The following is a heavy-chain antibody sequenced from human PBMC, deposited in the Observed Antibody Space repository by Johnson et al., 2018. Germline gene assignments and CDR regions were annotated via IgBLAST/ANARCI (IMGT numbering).Heavy chain of an antibody. CDR2: IYYSGNT. D-gene: IGHD3-10*01. J-gene: IGHJ6*03. CDR3: ATGPFYYGSENYGIYYMDV. Sequence: QVQLQESGPGLVKPSETLSLTCSVSGDSISRSSYYWGCLRQPPGKGLEWIWSIYYSGNTYYNPSLKSRVTISLNKSRNRFSLRVTSVTAAAPAVSYCATGPFYYGSENYGIYYMDVWGKGTTVIVSS. CDR1: GDSISRSSYY. V-gene: IGHV4-39*07.